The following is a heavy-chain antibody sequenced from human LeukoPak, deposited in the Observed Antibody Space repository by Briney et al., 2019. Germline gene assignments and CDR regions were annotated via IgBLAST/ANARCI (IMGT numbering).Heavy chain of an antibody. V-gene: IGHV4-4*07. CDR1: GDSLSDHF. J-gene: IGHJ4*02. Sequence: SETLSLTCTVSGDSLSDHFWTWIRQPAGKGLEWIGRVRWGTAYYNPSLESRVTISLDTSNNHFSLKVTSVTAVDTAVYYCARGTERTRISGYYSFDYWGRGILVTVSS. D-gene: IGHD5-12*01. CDR2: VRWGTA. CDR3: ARGTERTRISGYYSFDY.